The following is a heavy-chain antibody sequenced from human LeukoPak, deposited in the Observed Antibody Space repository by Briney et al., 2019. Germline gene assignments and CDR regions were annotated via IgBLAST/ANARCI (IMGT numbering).Heavy chain of an antibody. Sequence: GGSLRLSCAASGFTFDDYAMHWVRQAPGKGLEWVSGISWNSVSIAYADSVKGRFTISRDNAKNTLYLQMNSLRAEDTAVYYCARSPAGRYYFDYWGQGTLVTVSS. CDR3: ARSPAGRYYFDY. J-gene: IGHJ4*02. CDR2: ISWNSVSI. V-gene: IGHV3-9*01. D-gene: IGHD2-2*01. CDR1: GFTFDDYA.